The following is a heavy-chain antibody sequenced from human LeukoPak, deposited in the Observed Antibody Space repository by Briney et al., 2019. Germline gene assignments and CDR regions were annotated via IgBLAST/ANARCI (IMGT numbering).Heavy chain of an antibody. Sequence: SETLSLTCTVSGGSISSSSYYWGWIRQPPGKGLEWIGSIYYSGSTNYNPSLKSRVTISVDTSKNQFSLKLSSVTAADTAVYYCAREGLNMVRGVIPKEAWGWFDPWGRGTLVTVSS. J-gene: IGHJ5*02. CDR3: AREGLNMVRGVIPKEAWGWFDP. D-gene: IGHD3-10*01. V-gene: IGHV4-39*07. CDR1: GGSISSSSYY. CDR2: IYYSGST.